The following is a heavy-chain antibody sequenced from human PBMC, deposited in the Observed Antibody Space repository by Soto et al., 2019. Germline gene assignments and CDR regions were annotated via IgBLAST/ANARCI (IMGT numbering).Heavy chain of an antibody. D-gene: IGHD2-15*01. V-gene: IGHV1-46*01. CDR3: ARDWGRGSGAIGPHYYGMDV. CDR1: GYTFTSYY. CDR2: INPSGGST. Sequence: ASVKVSCKASGYTFTSYYMHWVRQAPGQGLEWMGIINPSGGSTSYAQKFQGRVTMTRDTSTSTVYMELSSLRSEDTAVYYCARDWGRGSGAIGPHYYGMDVWGQGTTVTVSS. J-gene: IGHJ6*02.